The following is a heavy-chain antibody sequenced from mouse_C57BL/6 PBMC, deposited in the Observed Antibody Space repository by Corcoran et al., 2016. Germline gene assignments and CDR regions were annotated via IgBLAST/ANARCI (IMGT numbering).Heavy chain of an antibody. CDR3: AREGYGSSLDY. J-gene: IGHJ2*01. CDR2: INPNNGGT. CDR1: GYTFTDYY. V-gene: IGHV1-26*01. D-gene: IGHD1-1*01. Sequence: EVQLQQSGPELVKPGASVKISCKASGYTFTDYYMNWVKQSHGKSLEWIGDINPNNGGTSYNQKFKGKATLTVDKSSSTAYMELRGLTSEDSAVYYCAREGYGSSLDYWGQGTTLTVSS.